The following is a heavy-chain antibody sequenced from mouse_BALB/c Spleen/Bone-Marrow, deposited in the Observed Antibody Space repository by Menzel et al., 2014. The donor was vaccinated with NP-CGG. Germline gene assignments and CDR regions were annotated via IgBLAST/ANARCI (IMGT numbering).Heavy chain of an antibody. D-gene: IGHD1-1*01. CDR1: DFNIKDAY. Sequence: EVMLVESGAELVKPGASVKLSCTASDFNIKDAYMHWVKQRPEQGLEWIGRIDPANVHTKYDTKFQGRATITADTSSNTAYLLLSSLTSEDTAVYYCAVYYYGRSSFAYWVQGTLVTVSA. CDR3: AVYYYGRSSFAY. CDR2: IDPANVHT. J-gene: IGHJ3*01. V-gene: IGHV14-3*02.